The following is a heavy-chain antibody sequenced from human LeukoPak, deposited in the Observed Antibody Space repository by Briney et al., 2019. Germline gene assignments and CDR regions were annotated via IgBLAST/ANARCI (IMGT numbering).Heavy chain of an antibody. CDR2: IYSGDST. D-gene: IGHD6-19*01. CDR1: EFSVSSTY. Sequence: GRSLLLICTSPEFSVSSTYKSWCGQSAGKGLEWVSVIYSGDSTYYADSVKGRFTISRDNSKNTLYLQMNSLRAEDTAVYYCATRSSGWGQGTLVTVSS. J-gene: IGHJ4*02. CDR3: ATRSSG. V-gene: IGHV3-53*01.